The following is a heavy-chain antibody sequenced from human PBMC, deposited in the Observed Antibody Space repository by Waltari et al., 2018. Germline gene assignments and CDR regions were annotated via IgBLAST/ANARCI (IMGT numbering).Heavy chain of an antibody. CDR2: VHRSGRT. CDR3: ARDRGRGLYRDT. D-gene: IGHD2-15*01. CDR1: GDSMSSTYG. J-gene: IGHJ5*02. Sequence: QLQLQESGPGLVKPSGTLSLTCSVSGDSMSSTYGGNSVRQSPQKGLEWIGQVHRSGRTTSHPPFAGRATPSLDTSNSQFSLKVTSATAADTAVYYCARDRGRGLYRDTWGPGTRVTVSP. V-gene: IGHV4-4*02.